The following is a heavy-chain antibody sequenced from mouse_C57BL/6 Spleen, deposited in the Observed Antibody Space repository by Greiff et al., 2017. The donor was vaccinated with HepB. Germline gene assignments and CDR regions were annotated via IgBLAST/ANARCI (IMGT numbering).Heavy chain of an antibody. Sequence: EVKLMESGGDLVKPGGSLKLSCAASGFTFSSYGMSWVRQTPDKRLEWVATISSGGSYTYYPDSVKGRFTISRDNAKNTLYLQMSSLKSEDTAMYYCAGRGYWYFDVWGTGTTVTVSS. CDR3: AGRGYWYFDV. CDR1: GFTFSSYG. J-gene: IGHJ1*03. V-gene: IGHV5-6*02. CDR2: ISSGGSYT.